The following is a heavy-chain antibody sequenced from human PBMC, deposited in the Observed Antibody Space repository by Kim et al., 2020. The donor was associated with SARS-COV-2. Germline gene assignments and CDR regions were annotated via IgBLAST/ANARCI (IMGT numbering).Heavy chain of an antibody. CDR1: GFTFSSCA. V-gene: IGHV3-23*01. J-gene: IGHJ4*02. D-gene: IGHD3-22*01. CDR2: ISASGGTT. CDR3: AKRFGYGTSGSSTLIDY. Sequence: GGSLRLSCAASGFTFSSCAMSWVRQAPGKGLEWVSAISASGGTTYYADSVKGRFTISRDNSKNTLYLQMNSLRAEDTAVYYCAKRFGYGTSGSSTLIDYWGQGTLVTVSS.